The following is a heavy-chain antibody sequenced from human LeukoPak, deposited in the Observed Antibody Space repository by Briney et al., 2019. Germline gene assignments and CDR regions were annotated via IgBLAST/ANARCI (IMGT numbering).Heavy chain of an antibody. J-gene: IGHJ6*02. D-gene: IGHD3-10*01. CDR1: GFTFRSLG. CDR2: IAYNGSSA. V-gene: IGHV3-30*18. CDR3: ANLTPRGHGMDV. Sequence: GGSLRLSCRVSGFTFRSLGMHWVRQAPGKGLEWVAVIAYNGSSAYYGDSVKGRFTISRDNSKNTLYLQLNSLRPEDTAVYYCANLTPRGHGMDVWGHGTTVIVSS.